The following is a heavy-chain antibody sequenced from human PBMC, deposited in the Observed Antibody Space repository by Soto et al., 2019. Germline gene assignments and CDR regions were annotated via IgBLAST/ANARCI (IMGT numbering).Heavy chain of an antibody. CDR2: IIPIFGTA. J-gene: IGHJ4*02. D-gene: IGHD3-10*01. CDR1: GGTFSSYA. CDR3: ARDLVPPGPLDY. V-gene: IGHV1-69*06. Sequence: QVQLVQSGDEVKKPGSSVKVYCKASGGTFSSYAISWVRQAPGQGLEWMGGIIPIFGTANYAQKFQGRVTITADKATSTAYMELSSLRSEDTAVYYCARDLVPPGPLDYWGQGTLVTVSS.